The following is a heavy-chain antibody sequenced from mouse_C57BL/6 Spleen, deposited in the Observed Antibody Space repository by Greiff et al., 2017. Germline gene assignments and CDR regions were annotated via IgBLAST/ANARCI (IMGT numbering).Heavy chain of an antibody. CDR1: GYTFTSYW. CDR2: IDPSDSET. CDR3: ARAYGSSSYDFDY. V-gene: IGHV1-52*01. Sequence: QVQLQQPGAELVRPGSSVKLSCKASGYTFTSYWMHWVKQRPIQGLEWIGNIDPSDSETHYNQKFKDKATLTVDKSSSTAYMQLSSLTSEDSAVYYCARAYGSSSYDFDYWGQGTTLTVSS. J-gene: IGHJ2*01. D-gene: IGHD1-1*01.